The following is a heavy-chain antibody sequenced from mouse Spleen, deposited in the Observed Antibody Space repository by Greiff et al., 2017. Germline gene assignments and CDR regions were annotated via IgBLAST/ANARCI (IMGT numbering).Heavy chain of an antibody. V-gene: IGHV1-59*01. J-gene: IGHJ2*01. CDR3: ARHGYYGYYFDY. CDR2: IDPSDSYT. D-gene: IGHD2-3*01. CDR1: GYTFTSYW. Sequence: QVQLQQPGAELVRPGTSVKLSCKASGYTFTSYWMHWVKQRPGQGLEWIGVIDPSDSYTNYNQKFKGKATLTVDTSSSTAYMQLSSLTSEDSAVYYCARHGYYGYYFDYWGQGTTLTVSS.